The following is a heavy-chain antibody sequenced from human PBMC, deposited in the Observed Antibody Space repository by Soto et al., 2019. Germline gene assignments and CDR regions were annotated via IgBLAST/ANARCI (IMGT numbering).Heavy chain of an antibody. V-gene: IGHV1-69*01. CDR1: GDAFTNSI. Sequence: QVQLVQSGAEVKKPGSSVKVSCKASGDAFTNSIFDWVRQAPGQGLEWMGGIIPMFGTPKYAQTFQDRVTISADVSTGTAYLELTSLRFDDTAVYYCARGRDQPPVGLYFDSWGEGTRVTVSS. CDR3: ARGRDQPPVGLYFDS. D-gene: IGHD1-26*01. J-gene: IGHJ4*02. CDR2: IIPMFGTP.